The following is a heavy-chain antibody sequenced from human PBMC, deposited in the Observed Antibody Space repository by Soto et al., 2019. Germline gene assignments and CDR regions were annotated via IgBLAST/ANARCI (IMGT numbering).Heavy chain of an antibody. CDR3: ARVDYYDSSGYPWILSY. Sequence: GGSLRLSCAASGFTFSSYSMNWVRQAPGKGLEWVSSISSSSSYIYYADSVKGRFTISRDNAKNSLYLQMNSLRAEDTAVYYCARVDYYDSSGYPWILSYWGQGTLVTVS. D-gene: IGHD3-22*01. CDR1: GFTFSSYS. J-gene: IGHJ4*02. V-gene: IGHV3-21*01. CDR2: ISSSSSYI.